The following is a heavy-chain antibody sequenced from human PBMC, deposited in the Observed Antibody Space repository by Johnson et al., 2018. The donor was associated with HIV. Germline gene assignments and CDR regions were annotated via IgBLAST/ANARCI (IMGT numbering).Heavy chain of an antibody. CDR3: AKGWEGVTSGDAFDI. D-gene: IGHD2-21*02. CDR2: IYSGGST. Sequence: VQLVESGGGLIQPGGSLRLSCAASGFTVSSNYMSWVRQAPGKGLEWVSVIYSGGSTYYADSVKGRVTISRDNAKKSLYLQMNSLRAEDTAVYYCAKGWEGVTSGDAFDIWGQETMVTVSS. V-gene: IGHV3-53*01. CDR1: GFTVSSNY. J-gene: IGHJ3*02.